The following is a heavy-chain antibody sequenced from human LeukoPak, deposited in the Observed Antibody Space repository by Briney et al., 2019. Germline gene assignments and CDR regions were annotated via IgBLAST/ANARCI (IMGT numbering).Heavy chain of an antibody. J-gene: IGHJ6*03. V-gene: IGHV1-46*01. D-gene: IGHD3-9*01. CDR3: ARDVRYFDWVRRYYYYYMDV. Sequence: ASVKVSCKASGYTFASYYMHWVRQAPGQGLEWMGIINPSGGSTSYAQKFQGRVTMTRDMSTSTVYMELSSLRSEDTAVYYCARDVRYFDWVRRYYYYYMDVWGKGTTVTISS. CDR1: GYTFASYY. CDR2: INPSGGST.